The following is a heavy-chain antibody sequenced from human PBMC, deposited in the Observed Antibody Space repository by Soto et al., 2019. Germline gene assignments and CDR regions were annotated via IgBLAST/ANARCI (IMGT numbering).Heavy chain of an antibody. CDR3: ARGGDNYDFWSGYLND. D-gene: IGHD3-3*01. J-gene: IGHJ4*02. V-gene: IGHV1-69*12. CDR1: GGTFSSYA. Sequence: QVQLVQSGAEVKKPGSSVKVSCKASGGTFSSYAISWVRQAPGQGLEWMGGIIPIFGTANYAQKVQGRVTITADESTSTAYMELSSLRSEDTAVYYCARGGDNYDFWSGYLNDWGQGTLVTVSS. CDR2: IIPIFGTA.